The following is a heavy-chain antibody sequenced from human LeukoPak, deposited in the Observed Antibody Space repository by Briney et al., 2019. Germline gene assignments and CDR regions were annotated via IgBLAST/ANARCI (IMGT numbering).Heavy chain of an antibody. CDR2: VDPEDGET. D-gene: IGHD7-27*01. V-gene: IGHV1-69-2*01. CDR3: ATVVTGENWFDP. CDR1: GYTFTDYY. J-gene: IGHJ5*02. Sequence: ASVKVSCKGSGYTFTDYYMHWVQQATGKGLEWMGLVDPEDGETIYAEKFQGRVTITADTSTDTAYMELSSLRSEDTAVYYCATVVTGENWFDPWGQGTLVTVSS.